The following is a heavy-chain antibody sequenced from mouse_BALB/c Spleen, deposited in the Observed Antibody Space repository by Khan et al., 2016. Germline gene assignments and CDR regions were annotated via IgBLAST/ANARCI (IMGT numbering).Heavy chain of an antibody. J-gene: IGHJ2*01. CDR3: ARVYYYGSPFFDY. D-gene: IGHD1-1*01. V-gene: IGHV5-6-3*01. CDR1: GFTFSNSG. Sequence: EVELVESGGGLVQPGGSLKLSCAASGFTFSNSGMSWVRQTPDKRLELVATINSNGGNTYYPDSVKGRFTISRDNSNNTLYLQMSSLKSEDTAMYYCARVYYYGSPFFDYWGQGTTLTFSS. CDR2: INSNGGNT.